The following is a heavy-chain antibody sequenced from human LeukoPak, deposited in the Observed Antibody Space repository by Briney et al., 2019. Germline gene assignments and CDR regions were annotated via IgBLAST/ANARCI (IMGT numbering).Heavy chain of an antibody. D-gene: IGHD3-22*01. Sequence: PSETLSLTCTVSGGSISSGGYYWSWIRQHPGKGLEWIGYIYYSGSTYYNPSLKSRVTISVDTSKNQFSLKLSSVTAADAAVYYCASRRRYYYDSSGLDAFDIWGQGTMVTVSS. J-gene: IGHJ3*02. CDR2: IYYSGST. CDR3: ASRRRYYYDSSGLDAFDI. V-gene: IGHV4-31*03. CDR1: GGSISSGGYY.